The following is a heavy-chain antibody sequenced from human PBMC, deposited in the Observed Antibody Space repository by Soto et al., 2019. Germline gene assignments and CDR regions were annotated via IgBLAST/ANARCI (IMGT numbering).Heavy chain of an antibody. J-gene: IGHJ6*03. V-gene: IGHV1-18*01. CDR2: ISAYNGNT. CDR3: ARAKDIVVVTAAYPYYYYMDV. D-gene: IGHD2-2*01. CDR1: GYTFTSYG. Sequence: QVQLVQSGAEVKKRGASVKVSCKASGYTFTSYGISWVRQAPGQGLEWMGWISAYNGNTNYAQKLQGRVTMTTDTSTSTAYMELRSLRSDDTAVYYCARAKDIVVVTAAYPYYYYMDVWGKGTTVTVSS.